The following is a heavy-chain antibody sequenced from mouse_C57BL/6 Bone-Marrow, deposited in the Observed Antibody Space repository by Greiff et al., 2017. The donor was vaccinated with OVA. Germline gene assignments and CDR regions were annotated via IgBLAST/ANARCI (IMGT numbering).Heavy chain of an antibody. CDR1: GYTFTDYY. CDR3: APMIKDYFDY. V-gene: IGHV1-26*01. CDR2: INPNNGGT. D-gene: IGHD2-4*01. J-gene: IGHJ2*01. Sequence: EVKLQQSGPELVKPGASVKISCKASGYTFTDYYMNWVKQSHGKSLEWIGDINPNNGGTSYNQKFKGKATLTVDKSSSTAYMELRSLTSEDSAVYYCAPMIKDYFDYWGQGTTLTVSS.